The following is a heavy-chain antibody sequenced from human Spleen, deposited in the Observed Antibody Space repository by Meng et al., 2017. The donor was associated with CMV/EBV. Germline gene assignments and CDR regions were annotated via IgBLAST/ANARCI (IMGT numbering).Heavy chain of an antibody. D-gene: IGHD3-3*01. V-gene: IGHV4-4*02. Sequence: GSLRLSCAVSGGSISSSNWWSWVRQPPGKGLEWIGEIYHSGSTNYNPSLKSRVTISVDKSKNQFSLKLSSVTAADTAVYYCARIFWSGYYGAFDPWGQGTLVTVSS. CDR3: ARIFWSGYYGAFDP. CDR1: GGSISSSNW. CDR2: IYHSGST. J-gene: IGHJ5*02.